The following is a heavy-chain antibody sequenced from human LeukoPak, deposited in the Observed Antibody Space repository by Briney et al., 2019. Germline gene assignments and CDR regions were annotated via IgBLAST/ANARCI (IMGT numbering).Heavy chain of an antibody. Sequence: GGSLRLSCAASGFTVYSAYMNWVRQSPGKGLEWVSILYSSGATNYADSVKGRFTISRDNSKNTLFLQMNSLRVEDTAVYYCAREAGLDPYYFDTWGQGTLVTVSS. CDR3: AREAGLDPYYFDT. J-gene: IGHJ4*02. D-gene: IGHD3-16*01. CDR1: GFTVYSAY. V-gene: IGHV3-66*01. CDR2: LYSSGAT.